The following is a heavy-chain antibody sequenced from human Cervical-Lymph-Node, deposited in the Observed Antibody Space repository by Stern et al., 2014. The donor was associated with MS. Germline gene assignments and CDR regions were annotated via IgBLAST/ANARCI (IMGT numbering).Heavy chain of an antibody. CDR2: ISAYNDNT. D-gene: IGHD2-15*01. CDR3: ARDSIAVPAKTGDH. Sequence: DQLVESGAEVKKPGASVKVSCEASGYTFTSYGISWVRQAPGQGLEWMGWISAYNDNTKYTQKVQGRVTMTTDTSTSTACMELRSLRSDDTAVYYCARDSIAVPAKTGDHWGQGTLVTVSS. V-gene: IGHV1-18*01. CDR1: GYTFTSYG. J-gene: IGHJ4*02.